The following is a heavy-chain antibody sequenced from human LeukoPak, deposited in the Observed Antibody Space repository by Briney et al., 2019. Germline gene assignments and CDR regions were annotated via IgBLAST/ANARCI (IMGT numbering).Heavy chain of an antibody. D-gene: IGHD3-10*01. CDR3: ASPRRIKELWFDP. J-gene: IGHJ5*02. CDR2: INPNSGGT. V-gene: IGHV1-2*02. Sequence: ASVKVSCKASGYTFTSYAMNWVRQAPGQGLEWMGWINPNSGGTNYAQKFQGRVTMTRDTSISTPYMELSRLRSDDTAVYYCASPRRIKELWFDPWGQGTLVTVSS. CDR1: GYTFTSYA.